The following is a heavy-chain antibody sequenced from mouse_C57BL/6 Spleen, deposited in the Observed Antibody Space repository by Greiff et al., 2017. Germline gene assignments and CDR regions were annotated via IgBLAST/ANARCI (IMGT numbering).Heavy chain of an antibody. CDR2: INPNYGTT. D-gene: IGHD2-12*01. J-gene: IGHJ4*01. Sequence: VQLKQPGPELVKPGASVKISCKASGYSFTDYNMNWVKQSNGKSLEWIGVINPNYGTTSYYQRFKGKATLTVDQASSTAYMQLNSLTSEDSAVYYCARGDYTAMDYWGQGTTVTVSS. CDR3: ARGDYTAMDY. V-gene: IGHV1-39*01. CDR1: GYSFTDYN.